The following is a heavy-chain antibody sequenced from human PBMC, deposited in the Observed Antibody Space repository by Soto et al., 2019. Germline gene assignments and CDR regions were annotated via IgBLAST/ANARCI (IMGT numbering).Heavy chain of an antibody. CDR3: TTGDYIWGSYRRGYAFDI. J-gene: IGHJ3*02. D-gene: IGHD3-16*02. CDR1: GFIFSRYA. Sequence: PGGSLRLSCTASGFIFSRYAMSWVRQAPGKGLEWVGRIKSKTDGGTTDYAAPVKGRFTISRDDSKNTLYLQMNSLKTEDTAVYYCTTGDYIWGSYRRGYAFDIWGQGTMVTVSS. V-gene: IGHV3-15*01. CDR2: IKSKTDGGTT.